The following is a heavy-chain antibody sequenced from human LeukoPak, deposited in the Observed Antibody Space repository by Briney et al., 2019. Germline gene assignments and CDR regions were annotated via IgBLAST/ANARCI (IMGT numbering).Heavy chain of an antibody. CDR3: ASSSGWSIDY. CDR1: GFTFSSYA. V-gene: IGHV3-74*01. CDR2: INSDGSST. D-gene: IGHD6-19*01. J-gene: IGHJ4*02. Sequence: GGSLRLSCAASGFTFSSYAMSWVRQAPGKGLVWVSRINSDGSSTSYADSVKGRFTISRDNAKNTLYLQMNSLRAEDTAVYYCASSSGWSIDYWGQGTLVTVSS.